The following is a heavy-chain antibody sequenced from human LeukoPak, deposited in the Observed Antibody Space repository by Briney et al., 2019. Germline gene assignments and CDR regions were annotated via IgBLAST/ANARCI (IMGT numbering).Heavy chain of an antibody. CDR1: GYTFISYG. CDR2: ISVYSGNT. Sequence: ASVTVSCKASGYTFISYGISWVRQAPGQGREWMGWISVYSGNTNYAQRFQGRVTMTTDTSTSTAYMELRSLRSDDTAMYYCARDANGVLGDYWGQGTLVTVSS. J-gene: IGHJ4*02. CDR3: ARDANGVLGDY. V-gene: IGHV1-18*01. D-gene: IGHD2-8*01.